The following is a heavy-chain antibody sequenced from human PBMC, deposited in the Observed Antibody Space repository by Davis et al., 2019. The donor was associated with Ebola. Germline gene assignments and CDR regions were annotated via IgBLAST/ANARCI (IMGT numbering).Heavy chain of an antibody. Sequence: AASVKVSCKASGYTFTSYDINWVRQATGQGLEWMGWMNPNSGNTGYAQKFQGRVTMTRNTSISTAYMELSSLRSEDTAVYYCARKPPRSYSSRGVLGYWGQGTLVTVSS. CDR1: GYTFTSYD. D-gene: IGHD6-13*01. J-gene: IGHJ4*02. CDR2: MNPNSGNT. CDR3: ARKPPRSYSSRGVLGY. V-gene: IGHV1-8*01.